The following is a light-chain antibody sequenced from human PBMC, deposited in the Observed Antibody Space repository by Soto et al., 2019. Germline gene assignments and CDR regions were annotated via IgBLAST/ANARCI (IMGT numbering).Light chain of an antibody. CDR3: QQYGNSRGT. CDR1: QSVSSSY. J-gene: IGKJ1*01. CDR2: GAS. Sequence: PGDRATLSCRASQSVSSSYLAWYQQKPGQAPRLLIYGASSRATGIPDRFSGSGSGTDFTLTISGLEPEDSAVYYCQQYGNSRGTFGQGTKVEIK. V-gene: IGKV3-20*01.